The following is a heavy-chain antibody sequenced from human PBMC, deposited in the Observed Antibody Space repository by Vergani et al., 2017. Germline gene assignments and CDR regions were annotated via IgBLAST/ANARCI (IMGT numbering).Heavy chain of an antibody. CDR3: ARDRSGLEYFQH. CDR1: GYTFAGYY. Sequence: QVQLVQSGAEVKKPGASVKVSCKASGYTFAGYYMHWVRQAPGQGLEWMGWINPNSGDTNYAQKFQGRVTLTRDTSISTAYMELSRLRSDDTAVYYCARDRSGLEYFQHWGQGTLVTVSS. D-gene: IGHD6-19*01. V-gene: IGHV1-2*02. J-gene: IGHJ1*01. CDR2: INPNSGDT.